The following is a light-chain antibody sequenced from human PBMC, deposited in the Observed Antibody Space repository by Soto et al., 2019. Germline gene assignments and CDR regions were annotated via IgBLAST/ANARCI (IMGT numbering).Light chain of an antibody. CDR1: QSVSSSY. Sequence: EIVLTQSPGTLSLSPGERATLSCRASQSVSSSYLAWYQQKPGQAPRLLIYGASSRATGIPDRFSGSGSGTDFTLTISRLEPEDFAVYYCQQYGGSLVYTFGQGTKLEIK. J-gene: IGKJ2*01. CDR3: QQYGGSLVYT. CDR2: GAS. V-gene: IGKV3-20*01.